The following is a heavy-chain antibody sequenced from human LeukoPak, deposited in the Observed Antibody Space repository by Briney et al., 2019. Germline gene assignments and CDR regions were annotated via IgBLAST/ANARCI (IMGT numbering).Heavy chain of an antibody. CDR1: GYTFTSNY. V-gene: IGHV1-2*02. CDR2: INPNSGGT. D-gene: IGHD6-13*01. J-gene: IGHJ6*03. CDR3: ARPYSPARWGLAAADYYYMDV. Sequence: GASVKVSCKAFGYTFTSNYMHWVRQAPGQGLEWMGWINPNSGGTNYAQNFQGRVTMTRDTSISTAYMELSRLASDDTAVYYCARPYSPARWGLAAADYYYMDVWGKGTTVTVSS.